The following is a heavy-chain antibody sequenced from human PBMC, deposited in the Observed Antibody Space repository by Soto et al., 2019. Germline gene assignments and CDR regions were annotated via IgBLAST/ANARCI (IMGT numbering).Heavy chain of an antibody. CDR3: ARVVDGRDGYTFLDY. V-gene: IGHV1-69*02. D-gene: IGHD5-12*01. CDR1: GGTFINYT. Sequence: QVQLVQSGAEVKRPGSSVKVSCKASGGTFINYTFTWVRQAPGQGLEWLGRIIPILGITNYAQNFQGRVTITADKSTSTAYMELSSLRSEDTAVYYCARVVDGRDGYTFLDYWGQGTLVTVSS. CDR2: IIPILGIT. J-gene: IGHJ4*02.